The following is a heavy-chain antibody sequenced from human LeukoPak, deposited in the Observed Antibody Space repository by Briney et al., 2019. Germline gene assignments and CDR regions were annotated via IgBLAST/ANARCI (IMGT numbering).Heavy chain of an antibody. Sequence: KASGYTLSTYYMHWVRQAPGQGLDWMGIINPSAGGTSYAQKFQGRVTMTRDMSTSTVYMELSSLRSEDTAVYYCARVNGYDSAALDYWGQGTLVTVSS. D-gene: IGHD5-12*01. CDR3: ARVNGYDSAALDY. CDR2: INPSAGGT. V-gene: IGHV1-46*01. CDR1: GYTLSTYY. J-gene: IGHJ4*02.